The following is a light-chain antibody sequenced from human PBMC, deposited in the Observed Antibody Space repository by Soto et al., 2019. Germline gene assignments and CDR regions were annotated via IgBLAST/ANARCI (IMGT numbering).Light chain of an antibody. CDR2: GAS. CDR1: QSVSSSY. V-gene: IGKV3-20*01. J-gene: IGKJ3*01. Sequence: EIVLTQSPDTLSLSPGERATVSCRASQSVSSSYLAWYQQKPGQAPRLLIYGASSRATGIPDRFSGSGSGTDFTLPISRLEPEDLAVYYCQQYGSSPPTFGPGTKVDIK. CDR3: QQYGSSPPT.